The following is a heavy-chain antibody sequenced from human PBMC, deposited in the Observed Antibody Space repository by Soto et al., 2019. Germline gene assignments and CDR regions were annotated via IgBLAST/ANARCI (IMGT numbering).Heavy chain of an antibody. D-gene: IGHD4-17*01. CDR3: AKVPTTYYYYYGMDV. CDR1: GFTFSSYA. V-gene: IGHV3-23*01. J-gene: IGHJ6*02. CDR2: ISGSGGST. Sequence: GGSLRLSCAASGFTFSSYAMSWVRQAPGKGLEWVSAISGSGGSTYYADSVKGRFTTSRDNSKNTLYLQMNSLRAEDTAVYYCAKVPTTYYYYYGMDVWGQGTTVTVSS.